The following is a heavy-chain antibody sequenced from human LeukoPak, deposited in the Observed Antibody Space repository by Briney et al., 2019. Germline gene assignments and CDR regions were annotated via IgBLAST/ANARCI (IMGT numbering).Heavy chain of an antibody. CDR2: ISGSGGST. CDR3: AKPPYYYDSSGYYYIDAFDI. D-gene: IGHD3-22*01. CDR1: GFTFSSYA. V-gene: IGHV3-23*01. J-gene: IGHJ3*02. Sequence: GGSLRLSCAASGFTFSSYAMSWVRQALGKGLEWVSAISGSGGSTYYADSVKGRFTISRDNSKNTLYLQMNSLRAEDTAVYYCAKPPYYYDSSGYYYIDAFDIWGQGTVVTVSS.